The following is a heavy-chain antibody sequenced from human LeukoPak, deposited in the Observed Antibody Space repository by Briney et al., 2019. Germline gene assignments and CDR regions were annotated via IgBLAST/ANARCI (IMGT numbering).Heavy chain of an antibody. J-gene: IGHJ4*02. V-gene: IGHV3-11*04. CDR2: ISSSGSTI. CDR3: ARPIEEGYGYNPFDY. D-gene: IGHD5-24*01. CDR1: GFTFSDYY. Sequence: GGSLRLSCAASGFTFSDYYMSWIRQAPGKALEWVSYISSSGSTIYYADSVKGRFTISRDNAKNSLYLQMNSLRAEDTAVYYCARPIEEGYGYNPFDYWGQGTLVTVSS.